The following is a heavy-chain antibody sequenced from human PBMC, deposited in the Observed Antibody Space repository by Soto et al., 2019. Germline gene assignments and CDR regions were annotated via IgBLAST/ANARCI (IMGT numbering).Heavy chain of an antibody. D-gene: IGHD3-3*01. CDR1: GYSFTSYW. Sequence: GESLKISCKGSGYSFTSYWIGWVRQMPGKGLEWMGIIYPGDSDTRYSPSFQGQVTISADKSISTAYLQWSSLRSEDTAVYYCARRIYDFGYYGMDVWGQGTTVTVSS. J-gene: IGHJ6*02. CDR3: ARRIYDFGYYGMDV. V-gene: IGHV5-51*01. CDR2: IYPGDSDT.